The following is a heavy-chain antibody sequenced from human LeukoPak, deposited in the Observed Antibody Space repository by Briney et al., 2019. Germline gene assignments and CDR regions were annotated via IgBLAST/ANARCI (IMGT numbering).Heavy chain of an antibody. V-gene: IGHV4-39*01. CDR3: ARAVLRGWYAGWIDY. Sequence: SETLSLTCTVSGGSISSSSYYWGWIGHPPGNGLEWIGSIYYSGSTYYNPSLKSRVTISVDTSKNNFSLKLHSVTAADRAIYYCARAVLRGWYAGWIDYWGQGTMVTVSS. CDR2: IYYSGST. J-gene: IGHJ4*02. CDR1: GGSISSSSYY. D-gene: IGHD6-19*01.